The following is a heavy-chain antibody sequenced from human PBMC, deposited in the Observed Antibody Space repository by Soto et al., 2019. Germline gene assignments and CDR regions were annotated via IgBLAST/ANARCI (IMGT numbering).Heavy chain of an antibody. CDR1: GYTFTSYG. Sequence: GASVKVSCKASGYTFTSYGISWVRQAPGQGLEWMGWISAYNGNTNYAQKLQGRVTMTTDTSTSTAYMELRSLRSDDTAVYYCAREVVVTSAPHYYYYGMDVCGQATTVTVSS. J-gene: IGHJ6*02. V-gene: IGHV1-18*01. CDR3: AREVVVTSAPHYYYYGMDV. D-gene: IGHD2-2*01. CDR2: ISAYNGNT.